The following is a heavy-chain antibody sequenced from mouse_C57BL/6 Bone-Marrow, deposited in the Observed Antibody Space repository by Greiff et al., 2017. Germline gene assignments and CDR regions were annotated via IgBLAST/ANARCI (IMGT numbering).Heavy chain of an antibody. CDR2: ISIGGSYT. CDR3: ARQYYGRDYAMDY. Sequence: EVHLVESGGDLVKPGGSLKLSCAASGFTFSSYGMSWVRQTPDKRLEWVATISIGGSYTYYPDSVKGRFTISRDNAKNTLYLQMSSLKSEDTAMYYCARQYYGRDYAMDYWGQGTSVTVSS. J-gene: IGHJ4*01. CDR1: GFTFSSYG. V-gene: IGHV5-6*01. D-gene: IGHD1-1*01.